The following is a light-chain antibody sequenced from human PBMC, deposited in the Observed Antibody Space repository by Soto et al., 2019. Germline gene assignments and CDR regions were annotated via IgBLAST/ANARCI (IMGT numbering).Light chain of an antibody. CDR2: DVI. V-gene: IGLV2-11*01. CDR3: CSYAGNYTWV. J-gene: IGLJ3*02. CDR1: SSDFGGSHY. Sequence: QSVLTQPRSVSGSPGQSVSISCTGTSSDFGGSHYVSWYRQSPGRAPKLIIYDVIKRPSGVPDRFSGSKSGNTASLTISGLQAVDEADYYCCSYAGNYTWVFGGGTKLTVL.